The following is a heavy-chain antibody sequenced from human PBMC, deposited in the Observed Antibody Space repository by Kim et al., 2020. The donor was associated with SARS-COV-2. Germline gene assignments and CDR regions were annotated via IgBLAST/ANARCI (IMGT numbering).Heavy chain of an antibody. V-gene: IGHV4-39*01. D-gene: IGHD6-19*01. J-gene: IGHJ4*02. Sequence: SETLSLTCTVSGGSISSSSYYWGWIRQPPGKGLEWIGSIYYSGSTYYNPSLKSRVTISVDTSKNQFSLKLSSVTAADTAVYYCARRGQWLPFDYWGQGTLVTVSS. CDR1: GGSISSSSYY. CDR3: ARRGQWLPFDY. CDR2: IYYSGST.